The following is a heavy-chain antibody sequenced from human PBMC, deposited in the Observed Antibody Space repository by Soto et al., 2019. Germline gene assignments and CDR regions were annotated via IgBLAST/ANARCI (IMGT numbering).Heavy chain of an antibody. CDR2: IXGSGCRK. CDR1: GFXFXSYX. V-gene: IGHV3-23*01. D-gene: IGHD4-17*01. CDR3: AKPTXXGYYXMDV. Sequence: GGSLRLSCXASGFXFXSYXMXXXXQAPGKGLEWVXNIXGSGCRKYYTDSVKGRFTISRDNSKNTLYLQMNSLRAEDTAVXYCAKPTXXGYYXMDVWGQGXTVTVSS. J-gene: IGHJ6*02.